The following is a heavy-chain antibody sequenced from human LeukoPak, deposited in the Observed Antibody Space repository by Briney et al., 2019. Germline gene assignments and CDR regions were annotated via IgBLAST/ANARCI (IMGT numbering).Heavy chain of an antibody. CDR3: ARIGTVDYYYMDV. J-gene: IGHJ6*03. Sequence: PSETLSLTCTVSGGSISSSSYYWSWIRQPAGKGLEWIGRIYTSGSTNYNPSLKSRVTMSVDTSKNQFSLKLSSVTAADTAVYYCARIGTVDYYYMDVWGKGTTVTVSS. CDR2: IYTSGST. CDR1: GGSISSSSYY. V-gene: IGHV4-61*02.